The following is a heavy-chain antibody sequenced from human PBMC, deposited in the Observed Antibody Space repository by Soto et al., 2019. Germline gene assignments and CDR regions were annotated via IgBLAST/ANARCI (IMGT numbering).Heavy chain of an antibody. J-gene: IGHJ6*02. CDR3: ASVLLWFGESNYYYGMDV. CDR2: ISSSGSTI. D-gene: IGHD3-10*01. CDR1: GFTFSDYY. V-gene: IGHV3-11*01. Sequence: GGSLRLSCAASGFTFSDYYMSWIRQAPGKGLEWVSYISSSGSTIYYADSVKGRFTISRDNAKNSLYLQMNSLRAEDTAVYYCASVLLWFGESNYYYGMDVWGQGTTVTVSS.